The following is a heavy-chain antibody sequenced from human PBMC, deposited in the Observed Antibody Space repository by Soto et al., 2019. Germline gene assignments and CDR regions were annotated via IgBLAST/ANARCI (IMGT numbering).Heavy chain of an antibody. D-gene: IGHD2-2*01. CDR2: FYYSENT. J-gene: IGHJ6*02. CDR3: AKLAGYCSGNSCHGDYAMDV. V-gene: IGHV4-39*01. Sequence: SETLSLTCSVSGGSISSKSYSWGWIRQPPGKGLEWIGTFYYSENTYYNPSLKSRVTISVDTSKNQFSLKLSSVTAADTAVYYCAKLAGYCSGNSCHGDYAMDVWGQGTTVTSP. CDR1: GGSISSKSYS.